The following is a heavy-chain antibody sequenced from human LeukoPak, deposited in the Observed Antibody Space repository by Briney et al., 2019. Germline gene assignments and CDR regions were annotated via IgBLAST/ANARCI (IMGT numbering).Heavy chain of an antibody. CDR1: GGSFSGYY. D-gene: IGHD3-22*01. CDR2: INHSGST. CDR3: ARGRPYDSSGHHLDY. V-gene: IGHV4-34*01. J-gene: IGHJ4*02. Sequence: PSETLSLTCAVYGGSFSGYYWSWIRQPPGKGLEWIGEINHSGSTNYNPSLKSRVTISVDTSKNQFSLKLSSVTAADTAVYYCARGRPYDSSGHHLDYWGQGTLVAVSS.